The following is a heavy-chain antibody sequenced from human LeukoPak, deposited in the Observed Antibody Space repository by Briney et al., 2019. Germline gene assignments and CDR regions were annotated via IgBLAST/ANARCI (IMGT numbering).Heavy chain of an antibody. D-gene: IGHD2-15*01. CDR2: IIPIFGTA. V-gene: IGHV1-69*13. J-gene: IGHJ4*02. CDR1: GGTFSSYA. Sequence: ASVKVSCKASGGTFSSYAISWVRQAPGQGLEWMGGIIPIFGTANYAQKFQGRVTITADESTSTAYMELSSLRSEDTAVYYCAKLVVVVAATDYWGQGTLVNVSS. CDR3: AKLVVVVAATDY.